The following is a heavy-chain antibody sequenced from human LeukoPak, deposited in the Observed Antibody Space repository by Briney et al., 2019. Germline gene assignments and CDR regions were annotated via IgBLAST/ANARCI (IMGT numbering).Heavy chain of an antibody. CDR1: GGTFSSYA. J-gene: IGHJ3*02. V-gene: IGHV1-69*05. CDR2: IIPIFGTA. Sequence: GASVKASCKASGGTFSSYAISWVRQAPGQGLEWMGGIIPIFGTANYAQKFQGRVTITTDESTSTAYMELSSLRSEDTAVYYCARDLYYYDSSGYPTHDAFDIWGQGTMVTVSS. CDR3: ARDLYYYDSSGYPTHDAFDI. D-gene: IGHD3-22*01.